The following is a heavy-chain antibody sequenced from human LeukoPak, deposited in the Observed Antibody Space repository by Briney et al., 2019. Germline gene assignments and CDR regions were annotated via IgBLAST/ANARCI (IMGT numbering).Heavy chain of an antibody. Sequence: RPSETLSLTCTVSGGSISTYYWSWIRRPPGKGLEWIGYIYYSGSTNYNPSLKSRVTTSVDTSKNQFSLKLSSVTAADTAVYYCARDTGTVVDYWGQGTLVTVSS. D-gene: IGHD4-23*01. CDR2: IYYSGST. CDR3: ARDTGTVVDY. V-gene: IGHV4-59*01. CDR1: GGSISTYY. J-gene: IGHJ4*02.